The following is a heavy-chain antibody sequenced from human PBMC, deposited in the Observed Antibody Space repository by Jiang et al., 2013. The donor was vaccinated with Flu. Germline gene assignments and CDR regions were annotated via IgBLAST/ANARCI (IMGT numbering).Heavy chain of an antibody. Sequence: GSISSTSYFWAWIRQPPREGAGVDWSIYSVGTPTTTRPSKSRVTISIDTSNNQFSLKLSSVIAADAAVYYCARHRPLDYGRWFGEFPNNWFDPWGQGTLVTVSS. J-gene: IGHJ5*02. V-gene: IGHV4-39*01. CDR1: GSISSTSYF. CDR2: IYSVGTP. CDR3: ARHRPLDYGRWFGEFPNNWFDP. D-gene: IGHD3-10*01.